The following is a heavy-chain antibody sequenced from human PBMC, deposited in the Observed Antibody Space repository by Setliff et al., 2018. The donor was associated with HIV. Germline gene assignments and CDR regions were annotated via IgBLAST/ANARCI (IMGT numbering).Heavy chain of an antibody. CDR1: GGSVSSGSYY. CDR3: ARHLLLTTVTTRWFDP. J-gene: IGHJ5*02. Sequence: SETLSLTCTVSGGSVSSGSYYWSWIRQPPGKGLEWIGYIYYSGSTNYNPSLKSRVTISLDTSKNQFSLKLSSVTAADTAVYYCARHLLLTTVTTRWFDPWGQGTLVTVSS. V-gene: IGHV4-61*01. CDR2: IYYSGST. D-gene: IGHD4-17*01.